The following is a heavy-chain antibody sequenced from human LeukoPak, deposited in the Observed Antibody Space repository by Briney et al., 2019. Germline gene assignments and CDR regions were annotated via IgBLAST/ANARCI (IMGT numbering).Heavy chain of an antibody. CDR2: ISGSGGST. J-gene: IGHJ6*02. CDR3: AKVGAYSSSWYAAYFYYGMDV. V-gene: IGHV3-23*01. Sequence: PGGSLRLSCAASGFTFSSYAMSWVRQAPGKGLEWVSAISGSGGSTYYADSVKGRFTISRDNSKNTLYLQMNSLRAEDTAVYYCAKVGAYSSSWYAAYFYYGMDVWGQGTTVTVSS. D-gene: IGHD6-13*01. CDR1: GFTFSSYA.